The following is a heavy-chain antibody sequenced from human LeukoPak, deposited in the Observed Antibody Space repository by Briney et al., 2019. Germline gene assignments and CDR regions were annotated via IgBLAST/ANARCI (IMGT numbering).Heavy chain of an antibody. CDR1: GFTFSSYS. D-gene: IGHD1-7*01. Sequence: GGSLRLSCAASGFTFSSYSMNWVRQAPGKGLEWVSYISSSSSTIYYADSVKGRFTISRDNAKNSLYLQMNSLRAEDTAVYYCARRLEITGTSPFDYWGQGTLVTVSS. V-gene: IGHV3-48*04. CDR2: ISSSSSTI. J-gene: IGHJ4*02. CDR3: ARRLEITGTSPFDY.